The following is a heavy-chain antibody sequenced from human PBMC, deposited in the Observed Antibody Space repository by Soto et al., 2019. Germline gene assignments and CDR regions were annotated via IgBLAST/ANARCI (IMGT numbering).Heavy chain of an antibody. V-gene: IGHV4-59*01. J-gene: IGHJ5*01. CDR2: IFYSGST. CDR1: GGSISSYY. CDR3: ASIVGDPVLSFES. D-gene: IGHD3-10*01. Sequence: QVQLQESGPGLVKPSETLSLTCTVSGGSISSYYWSWIRQPPGKGLEWIGFIFYSGSTSYNPALTRRVTISIDTSEYQFSLKLNSVTAADTAVYYCASIVGDPVLSFESWGQGTLVAVSS.